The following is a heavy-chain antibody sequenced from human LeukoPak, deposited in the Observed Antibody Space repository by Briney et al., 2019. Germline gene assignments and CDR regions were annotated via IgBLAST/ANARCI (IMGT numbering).Heavy chain of an antibody. D-gene: IGHD3-10*01. CDR2: INNNAKTI. CDR3: ARVWNYYGSVNWGYFDY. V-gene: IGHV3-48*03. J-gene: IGHJ4*02. CDR1: GFTFSSYE. Sequence: TGGSLRLSCAPSGFTFSSYEMNWVRQAPGKGLGWVSYINNNAKTIYYADSVKGRFTISRDNAKNSLYLQMNSLRAEDTAVYYCARVWNYYGSVNWGYFDYWGQGTLVTVSS.